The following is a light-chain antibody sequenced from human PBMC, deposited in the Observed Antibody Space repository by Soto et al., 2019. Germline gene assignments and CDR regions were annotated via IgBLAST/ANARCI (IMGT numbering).Light chain of an antibody. CDR1: QSVSNNY. Sequence: EIVLTQSPGTLSLSPGERATLSCRASQSVSNNYLAWYQQKPGQAPRLLIYGASNRATGIPDRFSGSGSGTDFTLTISSLQSEDFGIYYYLQYNDWPVYTFGQGTNVEVK. V-gene: IGKV3-20*01. CDR2: GAS. J-gene: IGKJ2*01. CDR3: LQYNDWPVYT.